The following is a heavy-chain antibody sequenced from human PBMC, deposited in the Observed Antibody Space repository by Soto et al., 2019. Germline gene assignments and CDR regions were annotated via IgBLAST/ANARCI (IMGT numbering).Heavy chain of an antibody. D-gene: IGHD2-15*01. CDR3: VKELALSDSAAYDFYS. J-gene: IGHJ1*01. CDR1: GFTFSSYG. CDR2: ISYDGSQN. V-gene: IGHV3-30*18. Sequence: PGGSLRLSCVASGFTFSSYGMHWVRQAPGKGLEWVALISYDGSQNYFGVSVKGRFTISRDKSKNTLYVEMNSLRGHVTALYYCVKELALSDSAAYDFYSRGQGTPVTVS.